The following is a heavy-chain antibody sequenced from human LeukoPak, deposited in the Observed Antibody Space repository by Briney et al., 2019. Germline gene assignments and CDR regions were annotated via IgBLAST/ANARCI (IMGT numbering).Heavy chain of an antibody. V-gene: IGHV3-9*01. CDR2: ISWNSGSI. Sequence: GGSLRLSCAASGFTFDDYAMHWVRQAPGKGLEWVSGISWNSGSIGYADSVKGRFTISRDNAKNSLYLQMNSLRADDTAVYYCARIGGSYAAKGWFDPWGQGTLVTVSS. J-gene: IGHJ5*02. CDR3: ARIGGSYAAKGWFDP. D-gene: IGHD1-26*01. CDR1: GFTFDDYA.